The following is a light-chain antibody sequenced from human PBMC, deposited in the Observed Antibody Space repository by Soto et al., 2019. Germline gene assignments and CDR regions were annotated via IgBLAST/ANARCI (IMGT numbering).Light chain of an antibody. J-gene: IGKJ1*01. CDR1: QSVSSSY. CDR3: QQYGSS. Sequence: EIVLTQSPGTLSLSPGERATLSCRASQSVSSSYLAWYQQKPGQAPRLLIYGASSRATGIPDRFSGSGSGTDFTITISRLEPEDFAVYYCQQYGSSFGQGTKVDIK. V-gene: IGKV3-20*01. CDR2: GAS.